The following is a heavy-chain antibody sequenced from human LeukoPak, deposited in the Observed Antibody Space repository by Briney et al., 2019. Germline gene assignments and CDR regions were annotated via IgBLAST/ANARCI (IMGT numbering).Heavy chain of an antibody. J-gene: IGHJ4*02. CDR2: IYYSGST. D-gene: IGHD3-22*01. V-gene: IGHV4-59*01. CDR1: GGSISSYY. CDR3: ARVDDSSGYYYDY. Sequence: SETLSLTCTVSGGSISSYYWSWIRQPPGKRLEWIGYIYYSGSTNYNPSLKSRVTISVDTSKNQFSLKLSSVTAADTAVYYCARVDDSSGYYYDYWGQGTLVTVSS.